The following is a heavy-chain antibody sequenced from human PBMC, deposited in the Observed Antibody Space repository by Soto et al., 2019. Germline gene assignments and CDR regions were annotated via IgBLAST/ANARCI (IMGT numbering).Heavy chain of an antibody. CDR2: VSPIGTP. CDR3: ARDRGSYGMDV. Sequence: QVQLQESGPGLVKPSQTLSLTCTVSGDSVSGGYYWSWVRQRPRKGLEWIGYVSPIGTPYYSPSLNSRVSISIDTSKKQLSLEVRSVTAADTAGYYWARDRGSYGMDVWGQGTTVTVSS. J-gene: IGHJ6*02. CDR1: GDSVSGGYY. V-gene: IGHV4-31*03.